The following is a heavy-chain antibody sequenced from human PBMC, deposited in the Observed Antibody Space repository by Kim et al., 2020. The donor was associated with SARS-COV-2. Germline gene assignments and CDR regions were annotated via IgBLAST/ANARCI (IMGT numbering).Heavy chain of an antibody. V-gene: IGHV3-30*02. CDR2: NK. J-gene: IGHJ4*02. D-gene: IGHD6-13*01. Sequence: NKYYEDSGKGRFTITRSNSKNTRYLQMNSQRAEDTAVYYCAKEPAAAGGYWGQGTLVTVSS. CDR3: AKEPAAAGGY.